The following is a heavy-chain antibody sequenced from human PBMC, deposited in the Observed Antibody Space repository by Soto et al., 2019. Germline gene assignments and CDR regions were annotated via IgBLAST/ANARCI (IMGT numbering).Heavy chain of an antibody. J-gene: IGHJ4*02. CDR2: ISGSGAST. CDR1: GFTFSNYA. V-gene: IGHV3-23*01. Sequence: GGSLRLSCAASGFTFSNYAISWVRQAPGKGLEWVSAISGSGASTYYADSVKGRFTISRDNSKSTLYLQLNSLRAEDTAVYYCAKETAVVVAATLSYFDSWGQGTPVTVSS. CDR3: AKETAVVVAATLSYFDS. D-gene: IGHD2-15*01.